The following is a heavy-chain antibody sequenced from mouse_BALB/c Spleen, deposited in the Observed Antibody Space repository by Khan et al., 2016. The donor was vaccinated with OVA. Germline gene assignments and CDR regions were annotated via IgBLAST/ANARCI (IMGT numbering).Heavy chain of an antibody. CDR1: GYTFTNYW. Sequence: QVQLKQSGTELVRPGASVKLSCKASGYTFTNYWINWVKQRPGQGLEWIGNIYPSDSYTNYNQKFKDKATLTVDKSSSTASMQLSSPTSEDSAVYYCTREVVDGSSFAYRGQGILVTGSA. D-gene: IGHD1-1*02. CDR3: TREVVDGSSFAY. J-gene: IGHJ3*01. CDR2: IYPSDSYT. V-gene: IGHV1-69*02.